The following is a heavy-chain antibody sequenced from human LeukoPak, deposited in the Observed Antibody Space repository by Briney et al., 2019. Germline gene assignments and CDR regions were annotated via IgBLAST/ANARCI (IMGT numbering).Heavy chain of an antibody. CDR2: IDTDGST. J-gene: IGHJ6*02. D-gene: IGHD6-13*01. V-gene: IGHV3-74*01. CDR1: GFTFSSYW. Sequence: PGGSLRLSCAASGFTFSSYWIRWVRQAPGKGLVWVSRIDTDGSTSYADSVKGRFTISRDNAKNTVSLQMNGLRAEDTAVYYCAREAGFDYYYGMDVWGQGTTVTVSS. CDR3: AREAGFDYYYGMDV.